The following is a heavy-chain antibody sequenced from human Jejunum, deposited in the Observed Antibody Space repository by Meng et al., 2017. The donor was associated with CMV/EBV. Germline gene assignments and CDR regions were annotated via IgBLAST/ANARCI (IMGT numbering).Heavy chain of an antibody. CDR1: GDSISNYF. D-gene: IGHD3-22*01. V-gene: IGHV4-4*07. CDR2: ISPSGNI. J-gene: IGHJ4*02. Sequence: QLPRQCSGPGLVMPSETLSLTCTVSGDSISNYFWSWIRQPAGKKLEWIGRISPSGNINYIPSLKGRVTMSLDTSNNQIFLNLTSVTAADTALYYCARGESRGYYYFDYWGQGILVTVSS. CDR3: ARGESRGYYYFDY.